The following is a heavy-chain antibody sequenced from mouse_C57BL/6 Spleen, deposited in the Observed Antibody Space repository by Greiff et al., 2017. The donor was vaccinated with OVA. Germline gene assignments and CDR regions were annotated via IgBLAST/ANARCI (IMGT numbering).Heavy chain of an antibody. Sequence: QVQLQQSGPELVKPGASVKISCKASGYAFRSSWMNWVKQRPGKGLEWIGRIYPGDGDTNYNGKFKGKATLTADKSSSTAYMQLSSLTSEDSAVYFCARGGLLRGYFDYWGQGTTLTVSS. CDR3: ARGGLLRGYFDY. D-gene: IGHD1-1*01. CDR2: IYPGDGDT. V-gene: IGHV1-82*01. J-gene: IGHJ2*01. CDR1: GYAFRSSW.